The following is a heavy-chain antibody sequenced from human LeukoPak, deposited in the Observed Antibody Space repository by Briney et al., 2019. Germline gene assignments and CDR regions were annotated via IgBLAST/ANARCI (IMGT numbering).Heavy chain of an antibody. CDR2: MYYSGST. V-gene: IGHV4-39*01. Sequence: PSETLSLTCTVSGGSISSYYWGWIRQPPGKGLEWIGSMYYSGSTYYNPSLKSPVTISLDTSKNQFSLKLSSVTAADTAVYFCARLMGDITGSFDYWGQGTLVTVSS. CDR1: GGSISSYY. D-gene: IGHD1-26*01. J-gene: IGHJ4*02. CDR3: ARLMGDITGSFDY.